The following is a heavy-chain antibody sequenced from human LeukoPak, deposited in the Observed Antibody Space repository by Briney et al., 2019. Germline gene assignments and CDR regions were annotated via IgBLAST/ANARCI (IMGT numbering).Heavy chain of an antibody. Sequence: GGSLRLSCAASGFIFSSYDMHWVRQAPGKGLEWVAVISYDGSNKYYADSVKGRFTISRDNSKNTLYLQVNSLRGEDTAVYYCAKQDLGGATAYWGQGTLVTASS. J-gene: IGHJ4*02. D-gene: IGHD1-26*01. V-gene: IGHV3-30*18. CDR1: GFIFSSYD. CDR2: ISYDGSNK. CDR3: AKQDLGGATAY.